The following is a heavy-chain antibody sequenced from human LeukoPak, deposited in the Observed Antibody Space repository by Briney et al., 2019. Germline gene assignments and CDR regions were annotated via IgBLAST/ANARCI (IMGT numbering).Heavy chain of an antibody. CDR2: IYPDGSGT. CDR1: GFTFSTYW. J-gene: IGHJ4*02. Sequence: GGSLRLSCAASGFTFSTYWMHWVRQAPGKGLVWVSRIYPDGSGTDYADSVKGRFTISRDNAKNTLYLQMNSLRAEDTAVYYCARDLGYYESSGYHDWGQGTLVTVSS. V-gene: IGHV3-74*01. D-gene: IGHD3-22*01. CDR3: ARDLGYYESSGYHD.